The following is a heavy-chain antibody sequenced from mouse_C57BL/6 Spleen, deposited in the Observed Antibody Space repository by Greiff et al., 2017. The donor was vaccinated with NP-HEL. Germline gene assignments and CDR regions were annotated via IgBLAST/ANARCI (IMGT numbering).Heavy chain of an antibody. Sequence: VQLPPSFSELARPGASVKLSCKASGYTFTSYGISWVKQRTGQGLEWIGEIYPRSGNTYYNEKFKGKATLTADKSSSTAYMELRSLTSEDAAVYFCAIYYSNYDVLYYYAMDYWGQGTSVTVSS. CDR3: AIYYSNYDVLYYYAMDY. V-gene: IGHV1-81*01. CDR1: GYTFTSYG. D-gene: IGHD2-5*01. J-gene: IGHJ4*01. CDR2: IYPRSGNT.